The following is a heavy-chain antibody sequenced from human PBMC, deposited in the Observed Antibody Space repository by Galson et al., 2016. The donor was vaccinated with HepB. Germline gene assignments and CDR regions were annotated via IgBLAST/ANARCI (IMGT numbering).Heavy chain of an antibody. J-gene: IGHJ4*02. Sequence: SLRLSCAASGFTFSTYSMNWVRQAPGKGLEWVSSLSHSSSYIYYADSVKGRFTISRDNAKNSLYLQMNSLRAEDTAVYYCARIPWFGELLFDPLDYWGQGTLVTVSS. D-gene: IGHD3-10*01. CDR2: LSHSSSYI. CDR3: ARIPWFGELLFDPLDY. V-gene: IGHV3-21*01. CDR1: GFTFSTYS.